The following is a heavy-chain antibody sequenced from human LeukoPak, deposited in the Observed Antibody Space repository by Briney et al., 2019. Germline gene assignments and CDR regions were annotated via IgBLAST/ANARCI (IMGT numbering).Heavy chain of an antibody. CDR3: AKDYHIVATIAPFDY. CDR1: GFTFSSYA. V-gene: IGHV3-23*01. D-gene: IGHD5-12*01. J-gene: IGHJ4*02. Sequence: GRSLRLSCAASGFTFSSYAMTWVRQAPGKGLEWVSAITGSGDATYYANSVKGRFTISRDNSKNTLYLQMNSLRAEDTAVYYCAKDYHIVATIAPFDYWGQGTLVTVSP. CDR2: ITGSGDAT.